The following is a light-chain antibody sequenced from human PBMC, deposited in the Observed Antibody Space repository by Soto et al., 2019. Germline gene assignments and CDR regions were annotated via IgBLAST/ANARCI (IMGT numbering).Light chain of an antibody. CDR1: QSVSNN. CDR3: QQYSSSPLT. Sequence: EIVMTQSPATLSVSPGEIATLSCRASQSVSNNLAWYQQKPGQAPRLLIYGASTRATGIPARFSGSGSGTDFTLTISRLEPEDFAVYYCQQYSSSPLTFGGGTKVDNK. CDR2: GAS. J-gene: IGKJ4*01. V-gene: IGKV3-15*01.